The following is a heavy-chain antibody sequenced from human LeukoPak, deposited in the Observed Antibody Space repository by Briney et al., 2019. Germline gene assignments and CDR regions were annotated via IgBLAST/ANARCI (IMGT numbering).Heavy chain of an antibody. J-gene: IGHJ6*02. D-gene: IGHD3-9*01. V-gene: IGHV4-61*01. CDR3: ARDAKIVTGYYQNYYGMGV. CDR2: IYYSGST. CDR1: GGSVSSGSYY. Sequence: SETLSLTCTVSGGSVSSGSYYWSWIRQPPGKGLEWIGYIYYSGSTNYNPSLKSRVTISVDTSKNQFSLKLSSVTAAVTAGDYCARDAKIVTGYYQNYYGMGVWGQGATVTVSS.